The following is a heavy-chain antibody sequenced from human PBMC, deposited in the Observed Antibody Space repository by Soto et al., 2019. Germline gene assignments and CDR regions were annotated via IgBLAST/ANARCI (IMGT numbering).Heavy chain of an antibody. J-gene: IGHJ4*02. CDR3: VKELAGCGGDCLFS. D-gene: IGHD2-21*02. CDR1: GFTFNKFW. V-gene: IGHV3-74*01. Sequence: EVQLVESGGGLVQPGGSLRLSCAASGFTFNKFWMHWVRQAPGKGLVWVSHIKFDGSSTGYADFVKGRFTISRDNAKNTLYLQMNSLRAEDTAVYYCVKELAGCGGDCLFSWGQGTLVTVSS. CDR2: IKFDGSST.